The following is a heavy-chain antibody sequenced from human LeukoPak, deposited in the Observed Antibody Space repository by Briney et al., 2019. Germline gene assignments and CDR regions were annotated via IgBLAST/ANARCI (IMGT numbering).Heavy chain of an antibody. J-gene: IGHJ5*02. CDR1: GGTFSSYA. CDR3: ASGDILTGYYPPTPYNWFDP. Sequence: GASVKVSCKASGGTFSSYAISWVRQAPGQGLEWMGGIIPIFGTANYAQKFQGRVTITADESTSTAYMELSSLRSEDTAVYYCASGDILTGYYPPTPYNWFDPWGQGTLVTVSS. D-gene: IGHD3-9*01. CDR2: IIPIFGTA. V-gene: IGHV1-69*13.